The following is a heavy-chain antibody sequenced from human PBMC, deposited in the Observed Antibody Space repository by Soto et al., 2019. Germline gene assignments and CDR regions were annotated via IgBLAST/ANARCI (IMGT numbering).Heavy chain of an antibody. CDR3: ARDIYGGNCCDAFDI. CDR2: ISPYNGQT. D-gene: IGHD2-15*01. J-gene: IGHJ3*02. Sequence: QAQLAQSGAEVKKPGASVNISCKASGYTFTNYGFIWVRQAPGHGLEWVGWISPYNGQTEYAQKFQGRVTMTRDKPTSTAYMELRSLRSDDTAVYYCARDIYGGNCCDAFDIWGQGTMVTVSS. V-gene: IGHV1-18*01. CDR1: GYTFTNYG.